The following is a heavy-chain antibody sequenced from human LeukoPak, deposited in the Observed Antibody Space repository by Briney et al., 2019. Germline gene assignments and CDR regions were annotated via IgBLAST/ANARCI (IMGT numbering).Heavy chain of an antibody. V-gene: IGHV3-48*04. J-gene: IGHJ1*01. CDR3: GSLHNRAL. CDR1: GFTFRDYS. Sequence: PGGSLRLSCAASGFTFRDYSMNWGRQAPGKGLEWLSYITGGSTTITKYADSVRGRFTISRDNAKNSLNLHMTSLRAEDTAMYYCGSLHNRALWGQGTLVTVSS. D-gene: IGHD2/OR15-2a*01. CDR2: ITGGSTTIT.